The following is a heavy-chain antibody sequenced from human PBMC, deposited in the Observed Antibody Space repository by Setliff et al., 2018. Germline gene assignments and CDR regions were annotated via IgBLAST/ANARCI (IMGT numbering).Heavy chain of an antibody. V-gene: IGHV3-7*01. D-gene: IGHD6-13*01. CDR1: GFTFNNYW. J-gene: IGHJ3*02. CDR3: ARELGYSSTWYSHEGFNI. Sequence: GGSLRLSCAASGFTFNNYWMSWVRQAPGKGLEWVANIMQDGGAQYYVDSVKGRFTISRDNAKNSLYLQMNSLRAEDTAVYYCARELGYSSTWYSHEGFNIWGQGTMVTVSS. CDR2: IMQDGGAQ.